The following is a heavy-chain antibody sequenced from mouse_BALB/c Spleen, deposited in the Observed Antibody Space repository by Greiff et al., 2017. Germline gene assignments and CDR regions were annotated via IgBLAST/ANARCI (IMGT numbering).Heavy chain of an antibody. CDR3: AREGYDYPSWFAY. CDR2: ISCYNGAT. CDR1: GYSFTGYY. J-gene: IGHJ3*01. D-gene: IGHD2-4*01. Sequence: LVKTGASVKISCKASGYSFTGYYMHWVKQSHGKSLEWIGYISCYNGATSYNQKFKGKATFTVDTSSSTAYMQFNSLTSEDSVVYYCAREGYDYPSWFAYWGQGTLVTVSA. V-gene: IGHV1S34*01.